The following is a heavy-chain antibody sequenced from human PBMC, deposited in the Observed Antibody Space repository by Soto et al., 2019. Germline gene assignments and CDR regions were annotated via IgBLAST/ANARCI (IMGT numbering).Heavy chain of an antibody. CDR2: INHSGST. D-gene: IGHD5-18*01. Sequence: SETLSLTCAVYGGSFSGYYWSWTRQPPGKGLEWIGEINHSGSTNYNPSLKSRVTISVDTSKNQFSLKLSSVTAADTAVYYCAISGYSYANHDAFDIWGQGTMVTVSS. V-gene: IGHV4-34*01. CDR3: AISGYSYANHDAFDI. J-gene: IGHJ3*02. CDR1: GGSFSGYY.